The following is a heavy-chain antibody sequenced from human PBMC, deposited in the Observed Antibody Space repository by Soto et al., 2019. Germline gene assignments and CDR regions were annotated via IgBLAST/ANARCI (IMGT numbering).Heavy chain of an antibody. CDR2: INHSGTT. V-gene: IGHV4-34*02. Sequence: QVQLQQWGAGLLKPSETLSLTCAVYGGPFSGYYWSWIRQTPGKGLEWIGEINHSGTTLYNPSLKSRITMSVDTSKNQSSLKLTSVTAADTAVYFCARGRTSVTYFRLDFFDFWGPGTLVTVSS. D-gene: IGHD2-21*02. CDR1: GGPFSGYY. CDR3: ARGRTSVTYFRLDFFDF. J-gene: IGHJ4*02.